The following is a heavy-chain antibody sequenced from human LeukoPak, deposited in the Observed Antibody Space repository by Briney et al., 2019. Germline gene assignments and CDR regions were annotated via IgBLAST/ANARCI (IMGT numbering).Heavy chain of an antibody. V-gene: IGHV3-30*04. CDR3: ARRITGSIDY. CDR1: GFTFSSYA. D-gene: IGHD1-20*01. J-gene: IGHJ4*02. Sequence: GGSLRLSCAASGFTFSSYAIHWVRQAPGKGLEWVAVISYDGSNQYYADSVKGRFTISRDNSKNTVYLQMNSLRDEDTAVYYCARRITGSIDYWGQGTLVTASS. CDR2: ISYDGSNQ.